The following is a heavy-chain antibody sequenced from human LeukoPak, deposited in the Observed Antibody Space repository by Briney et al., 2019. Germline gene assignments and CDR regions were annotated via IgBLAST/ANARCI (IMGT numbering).Heavy chain of an antibody. J-gene: IGHJ4*02. CDR3: ASGWAGGWELPPCFDY. CDR2: IIPIFGTA. CDR1: GGTFSSYA. D-gene: IGHD1-26*01. Sequence: SVKVSCKASGGTFSSYAISWVRQAPGQGLEWMGGIIPIFGTANYAQKFQGRVTITADESTSIAYMELSSLRSEDTAVYYCASGWAGGWELPPCFDYWGQGTLVTVSS. V-gene: IGHV1-69*13.